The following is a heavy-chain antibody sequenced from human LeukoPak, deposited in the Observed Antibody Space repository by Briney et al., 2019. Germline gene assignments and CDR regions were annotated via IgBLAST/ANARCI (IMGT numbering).Heavy chain of an antibody. Sequence: PGGSLRLSCAASGFTFDDYAMHWVRQAPGKGLEWVSGISWNSGSIGYADSVKGRFTISRDNAKNSLYLQMNSLRAEDTAVYYCARAVAAVGADYWGQGTLVTVSS. D-gene: IGHD6-13*01. CDR1: GFTFDDYA. CDR2: ISWNSGSI. V-gene: IGHV3-9*01. J-gene: IGHJ4*02. CDR3: ARAVAAVGADY.